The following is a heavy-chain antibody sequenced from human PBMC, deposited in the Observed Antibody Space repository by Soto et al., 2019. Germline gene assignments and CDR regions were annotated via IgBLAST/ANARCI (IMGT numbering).Heavy chain of an antibody. J-gene: IGHJ4*02. D-gene: IGHD2-2*03. Sequence: ASVKVSCKASGGTFSSYAISWVRQAPGQGLGWMGGIIPIFGTANYAQKFQGRVTITADESTSTAYMELSSLRSEDTAVYYCAHRDGYSASYYFDYWGQGTLVTVSS. CDR2: IIPIFGTA. CDR3: AHRDGYSASYYFDY. V-gene: IGHV1-69*13. CDR1: GGTFSSYA.